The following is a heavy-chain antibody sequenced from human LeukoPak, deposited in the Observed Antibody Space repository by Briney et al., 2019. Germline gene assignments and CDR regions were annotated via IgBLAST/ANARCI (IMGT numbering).Heavy chain of an antibody. CDR3: ARVSGQQLYFY. D-gene: IGHD6-13*01. CDR1: GSSISSGDYY. V-gene: IGHV4-30-4*08. J-gene: IGHJ4*02. CDR2: IYYSGST. Sequence: SETLSLTCTVSGSSISSGDYYWSWIRQPPGKGPEWIGYIYYSGSTYYNPSLKSRVTISVDTSKNQFSLKLSSVTAADTAVYYCARVSGQQLYFYWGQGTLVTVSS.